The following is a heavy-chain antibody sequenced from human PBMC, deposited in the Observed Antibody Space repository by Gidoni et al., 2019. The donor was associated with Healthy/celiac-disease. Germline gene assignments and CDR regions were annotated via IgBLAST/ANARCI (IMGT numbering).Heavy chain of an antibody. CDR2: ISSSGSTI. CDR3: AREAVTIFGVVTRYNWFDP. V-gene: IGHV3-11*01. CDR1: GFTFSAYY. Sequence: QLQLVESGGGLVKPGGSLRLSCAASGFTFSAYYMSWIRQAPGKGLEWVSYISSSGSTIYYADSVKGRFTISRDNAKNSLYLQMNSLRAEDTAVYYCAREAVTIFGVVTRYNWFDPWGQGTLVTVSS. D-gene: IGHD3-3*01. J-gene: IGHJ5*02.